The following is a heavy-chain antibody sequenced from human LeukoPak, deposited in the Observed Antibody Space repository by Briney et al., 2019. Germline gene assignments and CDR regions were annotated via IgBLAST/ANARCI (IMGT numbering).Heavy chain of an antibody. J-gene: IGHJ6*02. CDR1: GYMFTSYW. D-gene: IGHD1-7*01. Sequence: GESLKISCKGSGYMFTSYWIGLVRQMPGKGLEWMGIINPDDSDTRYSPSFQGQVTISADKSISTAYLRWSSLKASDTAMYYCTRQLELQNYYGMDVWGQGTTVTVSS. CDR3: TRQLELQNYYGMDV. V-gene: IGHV5-51*01. CDR2: INPDDSDT.